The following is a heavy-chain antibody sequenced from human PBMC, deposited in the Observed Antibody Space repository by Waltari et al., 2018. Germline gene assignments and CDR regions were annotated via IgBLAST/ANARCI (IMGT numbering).Heavy chain of an antibody. CDR2: ISPDSGGT. V-gene: IGHV1-2*02. J-gene: IGHJ4*02. CDR1: GSAFIAYD. CDR3: ARIRRGSSGLDY. Sequence: QVHLVQSGAEGRMPGASLTVSCKASGSAFIAYDVHWVRQVPGQGLEWMGWISPDSGGTYYAQQFHGRVTMTRDTSIETAFLEMSRLKSDDTAVYYCARIRRGSSGLDYWGQGSLVTVSS. D-gene: IGHD6-6*01.